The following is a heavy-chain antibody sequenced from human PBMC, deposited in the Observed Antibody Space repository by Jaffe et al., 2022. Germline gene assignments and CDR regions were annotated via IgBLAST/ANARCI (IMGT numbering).Heavy chain of an antibody. CDR2: INTKTRDP. D-gene: IGHD6-19*01. CDR1: GNTFNIYG. J-gene: IGHJ3*02. V-gene: IGHV7-4-1*02. CDR3: ATDMAVGGKKAFDI. Sequence: QVQLVQSGSELRSPGASVEVSCKVSGNTFNIYGINWVRQAPGQGPQWMGWINTKTRDPWYAQGFIGRFVFSLDTSVTTSYLQINSLKADDTAIYYCATDMAVGGKKAFDIWGQGTMVTVSS.